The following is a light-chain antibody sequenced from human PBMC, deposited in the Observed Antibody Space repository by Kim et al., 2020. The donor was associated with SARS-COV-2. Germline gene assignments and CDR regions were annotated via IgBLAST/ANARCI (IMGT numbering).Light chain of an antibody. V-gene: IGLV2-23*02. Sequence: GQTIAISCTGINGDVETLNLVSWYQHHPGKAPKVVLYEVNKRPSGISSRFSGSKSGNTASLTLSGLQAEDEADYYCCSYAGSRTYVFGTGTKVTVL. J-gene: IGLJ1*01. CDR2: EVN. CDR3: CSYAGSRTYV. CDR1: NGDVETLNL.